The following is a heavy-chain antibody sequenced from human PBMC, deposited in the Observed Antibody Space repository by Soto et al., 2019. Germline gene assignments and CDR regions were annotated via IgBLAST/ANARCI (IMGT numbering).Heavy chain of an antibody. Sequence: PGGSLRLSCALSGFTFSDQYMDWVRLAPGKGMEWVGRIRSKANSYMTEYAASVKGRFTISRDDSKNSLYLQMNSLKTEDTAVYYCSRDSSSCRGGHCYFDNWGQGTLVTVSS. D-gene: IGHD2-15*01. CDR2: IRSKANSYMT. V-gene: IGHV3-72*01. J-gene: IGHJ4*02. CDR1: GFTFSDQY. CDR3: SRDSSSCRGGHCYFDN.